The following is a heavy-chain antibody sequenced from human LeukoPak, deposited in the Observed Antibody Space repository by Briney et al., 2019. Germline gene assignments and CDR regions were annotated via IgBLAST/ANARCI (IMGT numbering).Heavy chain of an antibody. J-gene: IGHJ4*02. CDR2: IWFDGSNK. D-gene: IGHD3-22*01. CDR3: ARDFDSTGYYPFDLPDY. CDR1: GFTFSDYG. V-gene: IGHV3-33*08. Sequence: PGGSLRLSCAASGFTFSDYGMHWVRQPPGKGLEWVAVIWFDGSNKYYADSVKGRFTVSRDDSKHTVYLQMNSLRAEDTAVYYCARDFDSTGYYPFDLPDYWGQGTLVTVSS.